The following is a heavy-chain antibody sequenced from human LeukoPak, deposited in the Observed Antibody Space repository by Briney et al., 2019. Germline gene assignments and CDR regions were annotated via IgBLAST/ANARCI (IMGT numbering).Heavy chain of an antibody. CDR3: ARDLVIPVAGTGFDH. V-gene: IGHV1-18*01. D-gene: IGHD6-19*01. CDR2: ISAYNGNT. J-gene: IGHJ4*02. Sequence: ASVKVSCKASGYRFSTYGISWVRQAPGQGLEWMGWISAYNGNTNYVQKLQGRVIMTTDTSTNTAYMELRSLRSDDTAVYYCARDLVIPVAGTGFDHWGQGTLVTVSS. CDR1: GYRFSTYG.